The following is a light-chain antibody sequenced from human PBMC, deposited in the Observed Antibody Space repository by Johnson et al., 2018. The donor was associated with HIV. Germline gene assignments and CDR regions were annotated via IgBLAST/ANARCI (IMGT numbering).Light chain of an antibody. Sequence: QSVLTQPPSVSAAPGQKVTISCSGSSSNIGNNYVSWYQQLPGTAPKLLIYDNNKRPSGIPDRFSGSKSGPSATLDITGLQSGDEADYYCGTWDSSLSADVFGNGTKVTVL. CDR2: DNN. J-gene: IGLJ1*01. CDR1: SSNIGNNY. CDR3: GTWDSSLSADV. V-gene: IGLV1-51*01.